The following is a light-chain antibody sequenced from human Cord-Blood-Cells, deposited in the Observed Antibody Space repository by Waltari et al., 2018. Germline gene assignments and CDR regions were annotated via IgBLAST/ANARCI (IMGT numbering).Light chain of an antibody. V-gene: IGLV2-18*02. CDR2: EVS. J-gene: IGLJ2*01. CDR3: SSYTSSSILVV. CDR1: SSDVGSYNR. Sequence: QSALTQPPSVSGSPGQSVTISCTGTSSDVGSYNRVSWYQQPPGTAPKLMIYEVSTRPTGVPDRFSGSKSGTSASLTISGLQAEDEADYSCSSYTSSSILVVFGGGTKLTVL.